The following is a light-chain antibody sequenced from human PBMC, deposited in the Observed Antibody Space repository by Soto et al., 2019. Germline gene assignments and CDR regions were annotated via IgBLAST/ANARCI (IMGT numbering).Light chain of an antibody. J-gene: IGKJ1*01. V-gene: IGKV1-5*01. Sequence: DIQVTQSPSTLSASVGDRVTITCGASQSISTCLAWYQQKPGKAPKLLIFDASTLGSGVPSRFSGSGSGTDFTLTISSLQPDDFATYYCQQYSDSSGAFGQGTKVDI. CDR1: QSISTC. CDR3: QQYSDSSGA. CDR2: DAS.